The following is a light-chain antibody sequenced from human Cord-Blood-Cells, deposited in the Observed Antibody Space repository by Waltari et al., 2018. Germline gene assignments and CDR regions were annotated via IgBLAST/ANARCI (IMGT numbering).Light chain of an antibody. CDR1: QSVSSY. J-gene: IGKJ4*01. CDR2: DAS. CDR3: QQRSNWPLT. Sequence: EIVLTQSPATLSLSPGERATLSCRASQSVSSYLAWYQQKPGRASRLLIYDASNRATGIPARFSGSGSGTDFTLTISSLEPEDFAVYYCQQRSNWPLTFGGGTKVEIK. V-gene: IGKV3-11*01.